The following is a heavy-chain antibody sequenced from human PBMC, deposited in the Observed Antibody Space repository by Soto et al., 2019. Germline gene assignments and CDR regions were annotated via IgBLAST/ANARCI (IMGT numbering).Heavy chain of an antibody. J-gene: IGHJ5*02. Sequence: GGSLRLSCAASGFTFSSSAMSWVRQAPGKGLEWVSSISISGVSTYYADSVKGRFTISRDNSKNTLYLQMNSLRAEDPAVYYCGKDGRAPQRDSGGYFLPLNRNWFDPRGRGTLFTASS. CDR3: GKDGRAPQRDSGGYFLPLNRNWFDP. D-gene: IGHD4-17*01. CDR1: GFTFSSSA. CDR2: ISISGVST. V-gene: IGHV3-23*01.